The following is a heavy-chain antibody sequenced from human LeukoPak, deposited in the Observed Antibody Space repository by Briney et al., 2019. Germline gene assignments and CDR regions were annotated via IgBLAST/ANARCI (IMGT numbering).Heavy chain of an antibody. D-gene: IGHD6-13*01. Sequence: GGSQRLSCAASGFTFSSYSMNWVRQAPGKGLEWVSYISSSSSTIYHADSVKGRFTISRDNAKNSLYLQMNSLRAEDTAVYYCARGIAAAGYYFDYWGQGTLVTVSS. CDR3: ARGIAAAGYYFDY. CDR2: ISSSSSTI. J-gene: IGHJ4*02. CDR1: GFTFSSYS. V-gene: IGHV3-48*01.